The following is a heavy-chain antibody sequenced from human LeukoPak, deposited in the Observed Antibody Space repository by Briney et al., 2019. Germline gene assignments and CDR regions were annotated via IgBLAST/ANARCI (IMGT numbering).Heavy chain of an antibody. CDR3: ASYDILPTDRFDP. V-gene: IGHV4-39*01. D-gene: IGHD3-9*01. J-gene: IGHJ5*02. CDR1: GGSISSSSYC. CDR2: IYYSGST. Sequence: SETLSLTCTVSGGSISSSSYCWGWIRQPPGKGLEWIGSIYYSGSTYYNPSLKSRVTISVDTSKNQFSLKLSSVTAADTAVYYCASYDILPTDRFDPWGQGTLVTVSS.